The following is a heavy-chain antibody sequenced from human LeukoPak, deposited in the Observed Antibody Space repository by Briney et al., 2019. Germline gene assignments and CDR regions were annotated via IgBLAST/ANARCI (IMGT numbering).Heavy chain of an antibody. CDR1: GFTVSSSY. CDR2: FYRGDST. Sequence: GGSLRLSCAASGFTVSSSYMYWVRQAPGKGLEWVSFFYRGDSTYYADSVRGRFTISRDNPKNTLYLQMDTLRPEDTALYYCAREGSSGWYPYWGQGTLVTVSS. D-gene: IGHD6-19*01. V-gene: IGHV3-53*05. CDR3: AREGSSGWYPY. J-gene: IGHJ4*02.